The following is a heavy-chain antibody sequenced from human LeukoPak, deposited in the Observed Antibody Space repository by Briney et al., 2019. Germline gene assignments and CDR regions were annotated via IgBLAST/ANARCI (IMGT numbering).Heavy chain of an antibody. J-gene: IGHJ4*02. V-gene: IGHV4-4*07. Sequence: SETLSLTCTVSGGSISSYYWSWIRQPAGKGLEWIGRIYTSGSTNYNPSLKSRVTMSVDTSKNQFSLKLSSVTAADTAVYYCARTVGGGRYSSSRYYFDYWGQGTLVTVSS. D-gene: IGHD6-13*01. CDR2: IYTSGST. CDR3: ARTVGGGRYSSSRYYFDY. CDR1: GGSISSYY.